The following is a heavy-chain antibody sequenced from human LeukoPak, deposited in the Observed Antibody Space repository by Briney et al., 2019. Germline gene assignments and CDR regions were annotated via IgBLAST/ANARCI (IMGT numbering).Heavy chain of an antibody. J-gene: IGHJ4*02. CDR3: GSGSPLGFDY. V-gene: IGHV4-59*01. CDR2: IYYSGTT. D-gene: IGHD2-15*01. CDR1: GGSLSSYY. Sequence: SVPLSLTCTVTGGSLSSYYRTWFRPPPGKGLEWIGYIYYSGTTNYNPSRKSRVTISVDTSKNQFSLKLSSVTAADTAVYDCGSGSPLGFDYWGQGTLVTVSS.